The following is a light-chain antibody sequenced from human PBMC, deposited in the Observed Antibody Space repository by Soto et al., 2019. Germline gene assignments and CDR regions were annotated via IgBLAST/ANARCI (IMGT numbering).Light chain of an antibody. Sequence: EIVLTQSPGTLSLSPGERATLSCRASPSVSSSYLAWYQQKPVQAPRLLIYGASSRATGIPDRFSGSGSGTDFTLTISRLEPEDFAVYYCQQYGSSPIFNFGPGTKVDSK. CDR2: GAS. J-gene: IGKJ3*01. CDR1: PSVSSSY. CDR3: QQYGSSPIFN. V-gene: IGKV3-20*01.